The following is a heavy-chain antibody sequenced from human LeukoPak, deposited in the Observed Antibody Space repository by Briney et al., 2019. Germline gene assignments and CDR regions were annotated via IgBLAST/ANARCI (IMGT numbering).Heavy chain of an antibody. Sequence: SETLSLTCTVSGGSMNSHYWSWIRQPPGKGPEWMGYIYYSGSTNYNPSLKSRVTISVDTSKNQFSLKLSSVTAADTAVYYCARVGLDYYDSSGPYAFDIWGQGTMVTVSS. CDR1: GGSMNSHY. D-gene: IGHD3-22*01. CDR3: ARVGLDYYDSSGPYAFDI. J-gene: IGHJ3*02. CDR2: IYYSGST. V-gene: IGHV4-59*11.